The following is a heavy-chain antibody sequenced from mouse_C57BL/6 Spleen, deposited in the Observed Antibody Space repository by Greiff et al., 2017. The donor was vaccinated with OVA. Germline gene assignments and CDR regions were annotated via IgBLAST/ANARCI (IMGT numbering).Heavy chain of an antibody. J-gene: IGHJ2*01. CDR2: IINCGSYT. V-gene: IGHV5-4*01. D-gene: IGHD3-2*02. CDR3: ARDDSSGYYY. Sequence: EVKLVESGGGLVKPGGSLKLSCAASGFTFSSYSMSWVHQTPEKRLEWVATIINCGSYTNYHDNVKGRFTISRDNAKNNLYLQMSHLKSEDTAMYYCARDDSSGYYYWGQGTTLTVSS. CDR1: GFTFSSYS.